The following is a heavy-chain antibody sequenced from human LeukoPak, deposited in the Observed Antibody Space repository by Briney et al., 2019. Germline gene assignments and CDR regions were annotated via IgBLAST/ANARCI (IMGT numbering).Heavy chain of an antibody. Sequence: ASVKVSCTASGYTFTSYDINWVRQATGQGLEWMGWMNPNSGNTNYAQKLQGRVTMTTDTSTSTAYMELSSLRSEDTAVYYCARALRVTMIVVDPDYWYFDLWGRGTLVTVSS. J-gene: IGHJ2*01. D-gene: IGHD3-22*01. CDR1: GYTFTSYD. V-gene: IGHV1-8*02. CDR2: MNPNSGNT. CDR3: ARALRVTMIVVDPDYWYFDL.